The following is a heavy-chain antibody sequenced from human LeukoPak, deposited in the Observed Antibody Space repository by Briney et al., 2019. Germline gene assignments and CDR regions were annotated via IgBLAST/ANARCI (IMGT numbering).Heavy chain of an antibody. CDR2: ISSSSSYI. CDR3: ARDWHYGSGSYHDFDY. D-gene: IGHD3-10*01. V-gene: IGHV3-21*01. J-gene: IGHJ4*02. Sequence: GGSLRLSCAASGFTFSSYSMNWVRQAPGKGLEWVSSISSSSSYIYYADSVKGRFTISRDNAKNSLYLQMNSLRAEDTAVYYCARDWHYGSGSYHDFDYWGQGTLVTVSS. CDR1: GFTFSSYS.